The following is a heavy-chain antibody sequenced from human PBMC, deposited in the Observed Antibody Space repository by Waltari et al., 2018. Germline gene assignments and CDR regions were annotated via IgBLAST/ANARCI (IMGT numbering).Heavy chain of an antibody. J-gene: IGHJ4*02. CDR1: GFTFSSYA. CDR3: AKAGFEAVAGTGDY. V-gene: IGHV3-23*03. CDR2: IYSGGST. Sequence: EVRLLESGGGLVQPGGSLRLSCAASGFTFSSYAMSWVRQAPGKGLEWVSVIYSGGSTYYADSVKGRFTISRDNSKNTLYLQMNSLRAEDTAVYYCAKAGFEAVAGTGDYWGQGTLVTVSS. D-gene: IGHD6-19*01.